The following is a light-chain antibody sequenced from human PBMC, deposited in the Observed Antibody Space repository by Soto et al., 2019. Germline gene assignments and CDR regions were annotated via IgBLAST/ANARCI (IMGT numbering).Light chain of an antibody. CDR1: QSISSSY. J-gene: IGKJ1*01. CDR3: QQYDDSPGT. CDR2: GAS. Sequence: IVLTQSPGTLSLSPGETATLSCRASQSISSSYLAWYQQKPGQAPRLLIYGASNRATAIPDRFSGSGSGTDFTLTISRLEPEDFAVYYCQQYDDSPGTFGQGTKVDIK. V-gene: IGKV3-20*01.